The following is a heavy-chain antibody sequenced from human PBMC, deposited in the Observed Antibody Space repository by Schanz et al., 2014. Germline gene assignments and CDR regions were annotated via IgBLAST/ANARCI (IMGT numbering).Heavy chain of an antibody. Sequence: EVQLVESGGGLVQPGGSPRLSCAASGFTFSDSWMHWVRQAPGKGPVWVSRINGDGSSTLYADSVKGRFTISRDNAKNTLYLQMNSLRAEDTAVYYCARSTSMYFLQWGQGTLVTVSS. V-gene: IGHV3-74*01. D-gene: IGHD2-2*01. CDR2: INGDGSST. CDR1: GFTFSDSW. CDR3: ARSTSMYFLQ. J-gene: IGHJ1*01.